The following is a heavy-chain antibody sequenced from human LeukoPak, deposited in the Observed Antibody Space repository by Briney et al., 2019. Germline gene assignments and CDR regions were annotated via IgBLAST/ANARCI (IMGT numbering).Heavy chain of an antibody. CDR2: ISWNSGSI. Sequence: PGGSLRLSCAASGFTFDDYAMHWVRQAPGKGLEWVSGISWNSGSIGYVDSVKGRFTISRDNAKNSLYLQMNSLRAEDMALYYCAKAQQPEGNAFDIWGQGTMVTVSS. J-gene: IGHJ3*02. D-gene: IGHD6-13*01. CDR3: AKAQQPEGNAFDI. CDR1: GFTFDDYA. V-gene: IGHV3-9*03.